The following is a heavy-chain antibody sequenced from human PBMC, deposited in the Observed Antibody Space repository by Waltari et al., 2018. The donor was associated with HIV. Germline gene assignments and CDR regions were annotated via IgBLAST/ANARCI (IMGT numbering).Heavy chain of an antibody. CDR3: ARHQLHFISGGSCYDY. CDR2: IYYSGST. V-gene: IGHV4-39*01. J-gene: IGHJ4*02. D-gene: IGHD2-15*01. Sequence: QLQLQESGPGLVKPSETLSLTCTVSGGSISSSSYYWGWIRQPPGRGLDGIWSIYYSGSTYYNRNLKSRVTISVDTSKNQFHLKLSAVTAADTAVYYCARHQLHFISGGSCYDYWGQGTLVTVSS. CDR1: GGSISSSSYY.